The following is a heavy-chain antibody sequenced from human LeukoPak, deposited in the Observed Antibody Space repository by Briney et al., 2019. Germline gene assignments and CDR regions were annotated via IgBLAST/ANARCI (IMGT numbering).Heavy chain of an antibody. D-gene: IGHD1-26*01. J-gene: IGHJ4*02. CDR3: AKVGGELHAAFDY. Sequence: PGGSLRLSCAASGFTFSSDAMSWVRQAPGKGLEWVSAISGSGGSTYYADSVKGRVTISRDNSKKKLYLQMNSLRAEDTAVYYCAKVGGELHAAFDYWGQGTLVTVS. CDR2: ISGSGGST. CDR1: GFTFSSDA. V-gene: IGHV3-23*01.